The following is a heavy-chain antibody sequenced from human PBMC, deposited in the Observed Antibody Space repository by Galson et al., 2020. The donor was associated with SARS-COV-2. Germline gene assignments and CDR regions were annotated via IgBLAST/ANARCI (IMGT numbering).Heavy chain of an antibody. J-gene: IGHJ4*02. CDR2: ISHVSGYV. CDR3: ARVSNDDGGWFLDY. D-gene: IGHD6-19*01. CDR1: GFNFASYA. Sequence: GESLKISCAASGFNFASYAFNWVRQVPGKGLEWVSSISHVSGYVYYADSIKGRFTTSRDNGQSSLYLQMNSLRVEDTAIYYCARVSNDDGGWFLDYWAQGTLVSVSS. V-gene: IGHV3-21*01.